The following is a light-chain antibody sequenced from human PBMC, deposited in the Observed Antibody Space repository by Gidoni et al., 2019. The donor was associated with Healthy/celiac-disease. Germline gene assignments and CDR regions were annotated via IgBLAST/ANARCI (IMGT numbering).Light chain of an antibody. CDR1: QSVSSY. J-gene: IGKJ4*01. Sequence: EIVLTQSPATLSLSPGERATLSCRASQSVSSYLAWYQQKPGQAPRLLIYESSNRATGIPARFSGSGSGTDFTLTISSLEPEYFAVYYCQQRSNWPPSLTFGGGTKVEIK. V-gene: IGKV3-11*01. CDR3: QQRSNWPPSLT. CDR2: ESS.